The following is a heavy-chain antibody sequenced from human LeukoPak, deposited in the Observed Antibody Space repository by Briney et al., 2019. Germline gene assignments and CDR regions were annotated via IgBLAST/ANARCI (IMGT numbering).Heavy chain of an antibody. J-gene: IGHJ5*02. CDR3: ARGYCSGGTCYLVENWLDP. Sequence: ASVKVSCKASGYTLTAYYIYWVRHDPGQGREWMGRINPNSGGTDYAQNFQGRVTMTRDTSISTAYMELSRLRSDDTAVYYCARGYCSGGTCYLVENWLDPWGQGTLVTVSS. CDR1: GYTLTAYY. CDR2: INPNSGGT. D-gene: IGHD2-15*01. V-gene: IGHV1-2*06.